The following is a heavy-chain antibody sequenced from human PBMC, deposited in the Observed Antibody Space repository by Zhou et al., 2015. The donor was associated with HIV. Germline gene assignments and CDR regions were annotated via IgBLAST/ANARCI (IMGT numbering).Heavy chain of an antibody. V-gene: IGHV1-69*01. Sequence: QVQLVQSGAEVKKPGSSVKVSCKASGGTFSSYAISWVRQAPGQGLEWMGGIIPIFGTANYAQKFQGRVTITADESTSTAYMELSSLRSEDTAVYYCARDPYVAYYDFSLNWFDPWGQGTLVTVSS. CDR1: GGTFSSYA. D-gene: IGHD3-3*01. CDR2: IIPIFGTA. CDR3: ARDPYVAYYDFSLNWFDP. J-gene: IGHJ5*02.